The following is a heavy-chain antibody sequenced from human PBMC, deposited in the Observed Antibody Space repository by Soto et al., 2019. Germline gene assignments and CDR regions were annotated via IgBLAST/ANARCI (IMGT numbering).Heavy chain of an antibody. CDR3: ARVYCSGGSCYLGFGWYYYYMDV. V-gene: IGHV1-18*01. D-gene: IGHD2-15*01. CDR2: ISAYNGNT. CDR1: GYTFTSYG. J-gene: IGHJ6*03. Sequence: QVRLVQFGAEVKKPGASVKVSCKASGYTFTSYGISWVRQAPGQGLEWMGWISAYNGNTNYAQKLQGRVTMTTDTSTSTAYMELRSLRSDDTAVYYCARVYCSGGSCYLGFGWYYYYMDVWGKGTTVTVSS.